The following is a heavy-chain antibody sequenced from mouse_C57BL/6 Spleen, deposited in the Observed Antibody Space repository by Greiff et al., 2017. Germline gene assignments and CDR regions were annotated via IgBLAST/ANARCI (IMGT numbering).Heavy chain of an antibody. CDR2: IYPGSGNT. D-gene: IGHD1-1*01. Sequence: VQLQQSGAELVRPGASVKLSCKASGYTFTDYYINWVKQRPGQGLEWIARIYPGSGNTYYNEKFKGKATLTAEKSSSTAYMQLSSLTSEDSAVYFCARGNYGSSWYFDVWGTGTTVTVSS. V-gene: IGHV1-76*01. CDR3: ARGNYGSSWYFDV. CDR1: GYTFTDYY. J-gene: IGHJ1*03.